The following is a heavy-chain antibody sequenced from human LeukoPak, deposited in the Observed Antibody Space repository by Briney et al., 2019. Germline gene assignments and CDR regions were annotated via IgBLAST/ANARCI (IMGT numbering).Heavy chain of an antibody. V-gene: IGHV3-30-3*01. CDR2: ILYDGSNK. CDR1: GFTFSRCA. D-gene: IGHD3-22*01. CDR3: ARGPSSYYESSGYSYYFDF. J-gene: IGHJ4*02. Sequence: GRSLRLSCAASGFTFSRCALHWVRQAPGKGLEWVAVILYDGSNKYYADSVKGRFTISRDNSKNMLYLQMNSLRSEDTAVYYCARGPSSYYESSGYSYYFDFWGQGTLVTVSS.